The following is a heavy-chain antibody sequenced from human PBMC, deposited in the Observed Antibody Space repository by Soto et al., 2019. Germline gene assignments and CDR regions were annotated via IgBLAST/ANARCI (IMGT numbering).Heavy chain of an antibody. J-gene: IGHJ5*02. D-gene: IGHD3-10*01. V-gene: IGHV4-4*07. Sequence: SETLSLTCTVSGGSISSYYWSWIRQPAGKGLDWIGRIYTSGSTTYNPSLKSRVTMSVDTSKNQFSLKLSSVTAADTAVYYCARDYYYGSGSYYSNWFDPWGQGTLVTVSS. CDR1: GGSISSYY. CDR2: IYTSGST. CDR3: ARDYYYGSGSYYSNWFDP.